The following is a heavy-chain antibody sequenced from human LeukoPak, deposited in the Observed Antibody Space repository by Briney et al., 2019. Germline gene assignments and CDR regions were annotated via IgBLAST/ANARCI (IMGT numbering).Heavy chain of an antibody. CDR2: IWYDGSNK. J-gene: IGHJ6*02. CDR1: GFTFSSYG. Sequence: PGGSLRLSCAASGFTFSSYGVHWVRLAPGKGLEWVAVIWYDGSNKYYADSVKGRFTISRDNSKNTLYLQMNSLRAEDTAVYYCARGDSSSWYAGFYYYYYGMDVWGQGTTVTVSS. CDR3: ARGDSSSWYAGFYYYYYGMDV. V-gene: IGHV3-33*01. D-gene: IGHD6-13*01.